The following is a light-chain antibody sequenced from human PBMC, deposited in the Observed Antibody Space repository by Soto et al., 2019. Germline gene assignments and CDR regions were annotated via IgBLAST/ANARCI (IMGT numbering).Light chain of an antibody. CDR3: SSYTRNSTLV. CDR2: EVS. CDR1: SSDVGGYNY. Sequence: QSVPTQPASVSGSPGQSITISCTGTSSDVGGYNYVSWYQQHPGKAPKFMIYEVSNRPSGVSNRFSGSKSGNTASLTISGLQAEDEADYYCSSYTRNSTLVFGGGTKVTVL. V-gene: IGLV2-14*01. J-gene: IGLJ2*01.